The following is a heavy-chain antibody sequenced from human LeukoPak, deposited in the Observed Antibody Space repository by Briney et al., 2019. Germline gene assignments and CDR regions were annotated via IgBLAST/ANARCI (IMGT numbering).Heavy chain of an antibody. J-gene: IGHJ4*02. CDR1: GGSISSYY. D-gene: IGHD4-23*01. Sequence: PSETLSLTCTVTGGSISSYYWSWIRQPPGKGLEWIGYIYYSGSTNYNPSLKSRVTISVDTSKNQFSLKLSSVTAADTAVYYCARHSYGGNPDFDYWGQGTLVTVSS. CDR2: IYYSGST. CDR3: ARHSYGGNPDFDY. V-gene: IGHV4-59*08.